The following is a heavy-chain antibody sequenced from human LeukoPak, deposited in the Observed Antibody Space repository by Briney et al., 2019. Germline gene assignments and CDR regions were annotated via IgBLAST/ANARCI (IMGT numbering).Heavy chain of an antibody. J-gene: IGHJ4*02. D-gene: IGHD3-22*01. CDR1: GYTFTGYY. CDR2: INPNSGGT. V-gene: IGHV1-2*02. CDR3: ARAHIYYDSSGLLPS. Sequence: ASVKVSCKASGYTFTGYYMHWVRQAPGQGLEWMGWINPNSGGTNYAQKFQGRVTMTRDTSISTAYMELSRLRSDDTAVYYCARAHIYYDSSGLLPSWGQGTLVTVSS.